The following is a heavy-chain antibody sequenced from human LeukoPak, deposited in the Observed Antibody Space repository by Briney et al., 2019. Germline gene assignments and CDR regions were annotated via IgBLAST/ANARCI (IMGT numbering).Heavy chain of an antibody. Sequence: PGGSLRLSCAASGVTFGSCWMNWGRHTPGKGLEWVANINQDGSQKFYVDSVKGRFTISTDNANNSLYLQTNSLRAEDTAVYSCRCRWDYWGQGTLVTVSS. D-gene: IGHD4-23*01. J-gene: IGHJ4*02. CDR3: RCRWDY. CDR2: INQDGSQK. CDR1: GVTFGSCW. V-gene: IGHV3-7*01.